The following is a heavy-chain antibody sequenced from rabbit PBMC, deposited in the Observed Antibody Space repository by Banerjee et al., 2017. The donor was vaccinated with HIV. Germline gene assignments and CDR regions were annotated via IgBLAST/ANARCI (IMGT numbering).Heavy chain of an antibody. D-gene: IGHD1-1*01. V-gene: IGHV1S45*01. CDR1: GFSFSNKVV. CDR2: INTESGNT. CDR3: ARNYVNVFDP. Sequence: QEQLVESGGGLVRPEGSLKLSCTASGFSFSNKVVMCWVRQAPGKGLEWIGCINTESGNTAYARWAKGRFTVSKTSSTTVTLQLDSLTAADTATYFCARNYVNVFDPRGPGTLVTVS. J-gene: IGHJ2*01.